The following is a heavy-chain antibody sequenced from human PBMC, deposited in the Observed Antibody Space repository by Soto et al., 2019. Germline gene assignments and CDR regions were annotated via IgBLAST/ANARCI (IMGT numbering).Heavy chain of an antibody. V-gene: IGHV3-74*03. CDR3: ARDLGYATTPH. Sequence: DVKLLESGGGLVQPGGSLRLSCEASGFAFSVYWMHWVRQVPGKGLEWISRIDGDGTRTTYADSVKGRLTISRDNAKNALYLQLNSLRAEDTAVYYCARDLGYATTPHWGQGTLVIVSS. CDR2: IDGDGTRT. D-gene: IGHD2-8*01. CDR1: GFAFSVYW. J-gene: IGHJ4*02.